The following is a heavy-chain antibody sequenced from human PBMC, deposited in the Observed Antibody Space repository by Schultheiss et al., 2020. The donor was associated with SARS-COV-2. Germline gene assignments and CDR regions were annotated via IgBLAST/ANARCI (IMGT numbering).Heavy chain of an antibody. CDR1: GYTFTGYY. Sequence: ASVKVSCKASGYTFTGYYMHWVRQAPGQGLEWMGWINPNSGGTNYAQKFQGRVTMTRDTSISTAYMELSRLRSDDTAVYYCAKDPAYCGGDCVSLFSRGDAFDIWGQGTTVTVSS. CDR3: AKDPAYCGGDCVSLFSRGDAFDI. D-gene: IGHD2-21*02. CDR2: INPNSGGT. J-gene: IGHJ3*02. V-gene: IGHV1-2*02.